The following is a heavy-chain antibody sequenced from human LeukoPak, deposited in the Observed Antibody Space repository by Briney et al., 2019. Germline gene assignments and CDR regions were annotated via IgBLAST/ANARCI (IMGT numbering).Heavy chain of an antibody. Sequence: SETLSLTCTVSGGSISSGSYYWGWIRQPPGKGLEWIGSIYYSGNTYYNPSLKSRVTISVDTSRNQFSLKLSSVTAADTAVYFCARGGYGYGHPYDYWCQGTLVTVSS. V-gene: IGHV4-39*01. CDR1: GGSISSGSYY. J-gene: IGHJ4*02. D-gene: IGHD5-18*01. CDR3: ARGGYGYGHPYDY. CDR2: IYYSGNT.